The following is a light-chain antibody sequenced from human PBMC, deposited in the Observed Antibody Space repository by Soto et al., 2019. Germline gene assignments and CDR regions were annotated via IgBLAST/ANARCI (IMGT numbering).Light chain of an antibody. Sequence: QSALTQPRSVSGSPGQSVTISCTETSSDVGGYNYVSWYQQHAGKAPKFMIYDVSKQPSAVPDRFSGSKSGNTASLTISGLQAEDDADYYCCSYAGSFPVVFGGGTKLTVL. J-gene: IGLJ2*01. V-gene: IGLV2-11*01. CDR2: DVS. CDR1: SSDVGGYNY. CDR3: CSYAGSFPVV.